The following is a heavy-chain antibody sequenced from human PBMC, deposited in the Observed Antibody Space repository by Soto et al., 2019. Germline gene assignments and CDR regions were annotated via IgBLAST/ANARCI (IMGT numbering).Heavy chain of an antibody. D-gene: IGHD1-26*01. CDR2: IDPSDSSS. CDR3: AGNRKWGDYYSFYGMDL. J-gene: IGHJ6*02. CDR1: GYRFTTYW. V-gene: IGHV5-10-1*01. Sequence: GESLKISCKGSGYRFTTYWINWVRQMPGKGLEWMGRIDPSDSSSNYSPSFQGHVTVSVDKSISTAYLQWSSLQASDTAMYYCAGNRKWGDYYSFYGMDLWGQGTTVTDSS.